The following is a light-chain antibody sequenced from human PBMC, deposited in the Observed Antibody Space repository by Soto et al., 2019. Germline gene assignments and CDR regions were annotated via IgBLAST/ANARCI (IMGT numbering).Light chain of an antibody. J-gene: IGKJ2*01. CDR3: QQYESSPASYT. CDR2: GAS. CDR1: QSLTSSY. V-gene: IGKV3-20*01. Sequence: EIVLTQSPGTLSLSPGERATLSCRASQSLTSSYLAWYQQKPGQAPRLLIYGASSRATGIPDRFSGSGSGTDFTLTISRLEPEDFAVYYFQQYESSPASYTFGQGTKLEIK.